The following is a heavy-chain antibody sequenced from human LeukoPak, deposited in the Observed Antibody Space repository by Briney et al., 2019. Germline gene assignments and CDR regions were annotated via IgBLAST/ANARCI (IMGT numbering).Heavy chain of an antibody. CDR1: GDNVSSDSAS. V-gene: IGHV6-1*01. CDR2: TYFTSKWTG. Sequence: SQTLSLTCAISGDNVSSDSASWHWIRQSPSRGLEWLGRTYFTSKWTGDQAVSVRGRITIKPVTSQNQFTLQLNSVSVEDTAVYYCARRASWNSYFDLRGQGTLVIVSS. D-gene: IGHD1-7*01. CDR3: ARRASWNSYFDL. J-gene: IGHJ5*02.